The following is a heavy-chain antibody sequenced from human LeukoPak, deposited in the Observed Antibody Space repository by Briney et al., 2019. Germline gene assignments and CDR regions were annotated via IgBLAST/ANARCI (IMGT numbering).Heavy chain of an antibody. D-gene: IGHD3-22*01. CDR3: ARHVVAVGFDY. CDR1: GFTFSHYW. CDR2: IRQDESEK. V-gene: IGHV3-7*01. Sequence: GGSLRLSCAASGFTFSHYWMTWVRQAPGKGLEWVANIRQDESEKYYVDSVKGRFTISRDNAKNSLYLQMNSLRAEDTAVYYCARHVVAVGFDYWGQGTLVTVSS. J-gene: IGHJ4*02.